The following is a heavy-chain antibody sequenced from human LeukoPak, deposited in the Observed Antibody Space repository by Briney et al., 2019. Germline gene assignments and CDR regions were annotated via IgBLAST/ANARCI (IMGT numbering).Heavy chain of an antibody. D-gene: IGHD3-10*02. CDR1: GFTFSSHG. V-gene: IGHV3-23*01. CDR3: AELGITMIGGV. Sequence: GGTLRLSCAASGFTFSSHGMSWVRQAPGKGLEWVSTISGSGDNTYYADSVKGRFTISRDNAKNSLYLQMNSLRAEDTAVYYCAELGITMIGGVWGKGTTVTISS. J-gene: IGHJ6*04. CDR2: ISGSGDNT.